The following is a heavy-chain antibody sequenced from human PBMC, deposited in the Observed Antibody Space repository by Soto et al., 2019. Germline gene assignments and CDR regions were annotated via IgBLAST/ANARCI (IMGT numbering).Heavy chain of an antibody. D-gene: IGHD3-10*01. CDR3: AREAYYYGSGSPPFDY. CDR1: GGTFSSYT. V-gene: IGHV1-69*08. J-gene: IGHJ4*02. Sequence: QVQLVQSGAEVKKPGSSVKVSCKASGGTFSSYTISWVRQAPGQGLEWMGRIIPILGIANYAQKFQGRVTITADKSTRTAYMELSSLRAEDTAVYYCAREAYYYGSGSPPFDYWGQGALVTVSS. CDR2: IIPILGIA.